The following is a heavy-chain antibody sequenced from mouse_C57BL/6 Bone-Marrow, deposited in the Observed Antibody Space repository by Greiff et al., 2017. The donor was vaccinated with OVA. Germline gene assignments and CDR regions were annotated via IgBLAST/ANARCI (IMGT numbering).Heavy chain of an antibody. V-gene: IGHV1-77*01. CDR2: IGPGSGST. CDR3: AKNSIDYDYVGGWFAY. CDR1: GYTFTDYY. J-gene: IGHJ3*01. D-gene: IGHD2-4*01. Sequence: QVQLQQSGAELVKPGASVKISCKASGYTFTDYYINWVKQRPGQGLEWIGKIGPGSGSTYYNEKFKGKATLTADKSSSTAYMQLSSLTSEDSAVYFCAKNSIDYDYVGGWFAYWGQGTLVTVSA.